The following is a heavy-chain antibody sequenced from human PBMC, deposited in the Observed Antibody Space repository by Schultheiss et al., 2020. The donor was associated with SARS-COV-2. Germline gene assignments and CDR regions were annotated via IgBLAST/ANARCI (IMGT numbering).Heavy chain of an antibody. CDR2: IYSGGST. CDR1: GFTVSSNY. J-gene: IGHJ4*02. D-gene: IGHD3-10*01. CDR3: ASLGELFSPFDY. Sequence: GGSLRLSCAASGFTVSSNYMSWVRQAPGKGLEWVSVIYSGGSTYYADSVKGRFTISRDNSKNTLYLQMNSLRAEDTAVYYCASLGELFSPFDYWGQGTLVTVSS. V-gene: IGHV3-66*01.